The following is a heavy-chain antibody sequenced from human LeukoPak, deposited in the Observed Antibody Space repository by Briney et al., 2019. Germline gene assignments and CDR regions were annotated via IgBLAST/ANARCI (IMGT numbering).Heavy chain of an antibody. V-gene: IGHV3-11*06. Sequence: GGSLRLSCAASGFTFSGYFMNWIRQAPGKGLEWVSYISPGSDYTNYADSVKGRFTISRDNAKNSLYLQMNSLRAEDTAVYFCARSGYSGYDPDYWGQGTPVTVSS. J-gene: IGHJ4*02. CDR2: ISPGSDYT. CDR3: ARSGYSGYDPDY. D-gene: IGHD5-12*01. CDR1: GFTFSGYF.